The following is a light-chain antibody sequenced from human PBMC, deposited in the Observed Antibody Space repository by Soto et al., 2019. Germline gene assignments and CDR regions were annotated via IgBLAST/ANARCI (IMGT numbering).Light chain of an antibody. CDR3: SSYTSSSTRV. CDR2: DVT. Sequence: QSALTQPASVSGSPGQSIAISCTGTSSDVGGYNYVSWYQQHPGKAPKLMLYDVTNRPSEVSDRFSGSKSGNTASLTISGLQAEDEADYFCSSYTSSSTRVFGGGTKLTVL. V-gene: IGLV2-14*01. J-gene: IGLJ3*02. CDR1: SSDVGGYNY.